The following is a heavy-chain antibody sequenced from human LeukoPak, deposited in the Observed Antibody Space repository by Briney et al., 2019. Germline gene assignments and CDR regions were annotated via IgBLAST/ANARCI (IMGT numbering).Heavy chain of an antibody. D-gene: IGHD3-9*01. CDR2: INPNSGGT. V-gene: IGHV1-2*06. CDR3: ARVSVRRPEYDILTGYYYYYYMDV. CDR1: GYTFTGYY. Sequence: ASVKVSCKASGYTFTGYYMHWVRQAPGQGLEWMGRINPNSGGTNYAQKFQGRVTMTRDTSISTAYMELSRLRSDDTAVYYCARVSVRRPEYDILTGYYYYYYMDVWGKGTTVTVSS. J-gene: IGHJ6*03.